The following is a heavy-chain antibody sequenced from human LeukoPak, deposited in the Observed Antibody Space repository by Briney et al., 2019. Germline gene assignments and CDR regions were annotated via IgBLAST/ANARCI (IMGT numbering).Heavy chain of an antibody. Sequence: GSSVKVSCKASGGTFSSYAISWVRQAPGQGLEWMGRIIPIFGTANYAQKFQGRVTITTDESTSTAYMELSSLRSEDTAVYYCASARYSSGWYLEYFQHWGQGTLVTVSS. CDR1: GGTFSSYA. D-gene: IGHD6-19*01. CDR3: ASARYSSGWYLEYFQH. CDR2: IIPIFGTA. V-gene: IGHV1-69*05. J-gene: IGHJ1*01.